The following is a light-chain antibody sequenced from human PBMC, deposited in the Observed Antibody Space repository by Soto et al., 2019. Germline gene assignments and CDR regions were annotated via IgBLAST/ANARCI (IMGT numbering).Light chain of an antibody. Sequence: EIVMTQSPATLSVSPGERASLSWRASQSVSIKLAWYQQKPGQAPRLLIYDTSTRATGIPARFSGSGSGTEFTLTISSLQSEDFAVYYCQQYNNWPAITFGQGTRPESK. J-gene: IGKJ5*01. V-gene: IGKV3-15*01. CDR2: DTS. CDR1: QSVSIK. CDR3: QQYNNWPAIT.